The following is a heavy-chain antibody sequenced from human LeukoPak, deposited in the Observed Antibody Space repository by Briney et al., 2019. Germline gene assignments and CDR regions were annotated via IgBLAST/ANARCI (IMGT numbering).Heavy chain of an antibody. D-gene: IGHD3-22*01. CDR3: ARNFYFDSSGYYHY. V-gene: IGHV1-2*02. CDR1: GYTFTGYH. J-gene: IGHJ4*02. Sequence: ASVKVSCKASGYTFTGYHIHWVRQAPGQGLEWMGWINPNSGGANSAQKFQGRVTMTRDTSISTAYMELSRLRSDDTAVYYCARNFYFDSSGYYHYWGQGTLVTVSS. CDR2: INPNSGGA.